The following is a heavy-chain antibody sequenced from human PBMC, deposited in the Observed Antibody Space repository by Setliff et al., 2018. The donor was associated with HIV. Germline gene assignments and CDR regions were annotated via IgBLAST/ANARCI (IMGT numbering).Heavy chain of an antibody. CDR2: IYTSGST. J-gene: IGHJ2*01. D-gene: IGHD2-15*01. V-gene: IGHV4-4*09. CDR1: DSAMDSYY. CDR3: ARGMVVAAGWYFDL. Sequence: SETLSLTCTVSDSAMDSYYWSWIRQPPGKGLEWIGYIYTSGSTNYNPSLKSRVTISVDTSKNQFSLKLSSVTAADTAVYYCARGMVVAAGWYFDLWGRGTLVTVSS.